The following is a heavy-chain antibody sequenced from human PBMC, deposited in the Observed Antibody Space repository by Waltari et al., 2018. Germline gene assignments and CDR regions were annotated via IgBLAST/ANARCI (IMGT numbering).Heavy chain of an antibody. D-gene: IGHD2-21*01. Sequence: QVQLRESGPGLVKPSETLSLTCAVSSYSMTSGYYWGWIRQPPGKGLEWIGSIYHTGGTYSNPSLQSRVTISVDTSKNQFSLNLFSVTATDTAVYYCAREHTVIRRLSSSNWFDPWGQGTLVTVSS. CDR3: AREHTVIRRLSSSNWFDP. CDR2: IYHTGGT. CDR1: SYSMTSGYY. V-gene: IGHV4-38-2*02. J-gene: IGHJ5*02.